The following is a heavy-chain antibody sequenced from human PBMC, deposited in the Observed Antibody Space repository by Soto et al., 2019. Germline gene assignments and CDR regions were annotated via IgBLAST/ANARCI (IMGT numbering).Heavy chain of an antibody. J-gene: IGHJ6*03. CDR1: GFTFSNYA. Sequence: QMQLVESGGGVVQPGTSLRLSCAASGFTFSNYAMHWVRQAPGKGLEWVTIIWSDGSDKNYGDSVKGRFTISRDNSKNTLYLQMNSLRVEDTAVYYCARDSGGDYHNYYMDVWGKGTTVTVSS. CDR3: ARDSGGDYHNYYMDV. D-gene: IGHD4-17*01. CDR2: IWSDGSDK. V-gene: IGHV3-33*01.